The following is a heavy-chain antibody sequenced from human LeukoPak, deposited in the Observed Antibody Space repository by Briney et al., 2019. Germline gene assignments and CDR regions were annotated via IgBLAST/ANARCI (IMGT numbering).Heavy chain of an antibody. V-gene: IGHV3-30*04. CDR1: GFTFSSYA. CDR3: ARDLRQYRSAFDY. CDR2: ISYDGSNK. J-gene: IGHJ4*02. D-gene: IGHD2-2*01. Sequence: GGSLRLSCAASGFTFSSYAMHWARQAPGKGLEWVAVISYDGSNKYYADSVKGRFTISRDNSKNTLYLQMNSLRAEDTAVYYCARDLRQYRSAFDYWGQGTLVTVSS.